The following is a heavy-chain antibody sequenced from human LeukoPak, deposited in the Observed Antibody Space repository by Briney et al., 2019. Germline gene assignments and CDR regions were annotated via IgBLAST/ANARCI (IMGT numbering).Heavy chain of an antibody. D-gene: IGHD1-1*01. Sequence: GGSLRLSCAGSGFTFSSYTMHWVRQAPGKGLEWVAVTTYDGSTEDYADSVKGRFTISRDNAKNTLYLQMNNLRGEDTAVYYCARDPTLQTTLATFDYWGQGTLVAVSS. J-gene: IGHJ4*01. CDR2: TTYDGSTE. V-gene: IGHV3-30-3*01. CDR1: GFTFSSYT. CDR3: ARDPTLQTTLATFDY.